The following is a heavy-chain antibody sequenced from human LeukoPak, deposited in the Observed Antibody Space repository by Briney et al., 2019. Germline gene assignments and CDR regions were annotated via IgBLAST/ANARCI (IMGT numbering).Heavy chain of an antibody. J-gene: IGHJ6*02. CDR1: GGTFSSSA. CDR2: IIPVLNIT. D-gene: IGHD5-18*01. CDR3: AKDQGLTAPPPYGLDV. Sequence: ASVKVSCKTSGGTFSSSAITWVRQAPGQGLEWMGRIIPVLNITTYAQKFQGRVTITADTSTSTVYMELSSLRSEETAVYYCAKDQGLTAPPPYGLDVWGQGTTVIVTS. V-gene: IGHV1-69*04.